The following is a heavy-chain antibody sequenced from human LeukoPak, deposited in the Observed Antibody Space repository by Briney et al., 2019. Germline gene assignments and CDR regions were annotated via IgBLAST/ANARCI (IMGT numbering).Heavy chain of an antibody. Sequence: PGGSLRLSCAASGFTFSSYGMHWVRQAPGKGLEWVAFTRYDGSNKYYADSVKGRFTITRDNSKNTLYLQMNILRAEDTAVYYCAKATAIFGVVIYNAFDIWGQGTMVTVSS. CDR1: GFTFSSYG. D-gene: IGHD3-3*01. CDR3: AKATAIFGVVIYNAFDI. V-gene: IGHV3-30*02. J-gene: IGHJ3*02. CDR2: TRYDGSNK.